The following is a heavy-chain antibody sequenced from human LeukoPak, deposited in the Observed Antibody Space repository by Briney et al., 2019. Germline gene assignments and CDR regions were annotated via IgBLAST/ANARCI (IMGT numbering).Heavy chain of an antibody. Sequence: PGASVKVSCKVSGHTFTGYYMHWVRQAPGQGLEWMGWINPNSGGTNYAQKFQGRVTMTRDTSISTAYMELSRLRSDDTAVYYCARVVVVTATPDYWGQGTLVTVSS. D-gene: IGHD2-21*02. CDR1: GHTFTGYY. CDR2: INPNSGGT. CDR3: ARVVVVTATPDY. V-gene: IGHV1-2*02. J-gene: IGHJ4*02.